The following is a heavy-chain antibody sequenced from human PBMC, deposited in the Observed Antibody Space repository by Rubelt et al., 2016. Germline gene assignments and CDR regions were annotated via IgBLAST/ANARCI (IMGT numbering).Heavy chain of an antibody. V-gene: IGHV4-59*06. CDR3: ARAEEDLGMDV. D-gene: IGHD2-15*01. Sequence: QVQLQESGPGLVKPSETLSLTCTVSGGSISSYYWSWIRQHPGKGLEWIGYIYYSGSTYYNPSLKSRVTISVDTAKNQFSLKLSSVTAAETAVYYCARAEEDLGMDVWGQGTTVTVSS. CDR1: GGSISSYY. J-gene: IGHJ6*02. CDR2: IYYSGST.